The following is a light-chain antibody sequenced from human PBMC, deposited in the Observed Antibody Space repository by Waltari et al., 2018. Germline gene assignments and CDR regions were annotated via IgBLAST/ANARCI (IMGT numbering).Light chain of an antibody. Sequence: QSALTQPASVSGSPGQTITISCPGPSSYVGVYKSVHWYQQHPGKAPKLMIYDVSNRPSGVSNRFSGAKSGNTASLTISGLQAEDEADYYCSSYTTSNTLVFGTGTNVIVL. J-gene: IGLJ1*01. CDR2: DVS. V-gene: IGLV2-14*03. CDR3: SSYTTSNTLV. CDR1: SSYVGVYKS.